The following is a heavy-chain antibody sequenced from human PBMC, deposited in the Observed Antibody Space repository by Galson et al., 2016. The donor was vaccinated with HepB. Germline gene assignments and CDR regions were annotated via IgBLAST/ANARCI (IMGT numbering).Heavy chain of an antibody. V-gene: IGHV3-74*01. D-gene: IGHD1-26*01. CDR3: VGDGVGDPPCDY. J-gene: IGHJ4*02. CDR1: GFTFSSHW. CDR2: IKGDGSSI. Sequence: SLRLSCAASGFTFSSHWMHWVRQVPGKGLVWVARIKGDGSSIQYADSVKGRFAISRDNAKNTLDLQMNSLRAEDSGLYYCVGDGVGDPPCDYWGQGALVTGTS.